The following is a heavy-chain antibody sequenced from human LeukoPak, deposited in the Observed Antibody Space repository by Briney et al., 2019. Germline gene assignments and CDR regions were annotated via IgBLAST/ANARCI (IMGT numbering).Heavy chain of an antibody. CDR1: GYSFTTHW. CDR2: IYTGAADT. J-gene: IGHJ5*02. Sequence: GGAPKISWKGSGYSFTTHWIGLGRQMPGKGPEDVGLIYTGAADTDYSPSFQGKVTISADSSISTAYLQWSSLRASDTAMYYCARFITGNTNWFDPWGQGTLVTVSS. V-gene: IGHV5-51*01. CDR3: ARFITGNTNWFDP. D-gene: IGHD1-20*01.